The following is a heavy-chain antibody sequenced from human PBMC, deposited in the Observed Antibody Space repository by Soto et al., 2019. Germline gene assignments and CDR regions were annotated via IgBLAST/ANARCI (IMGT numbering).Heavy chain of an antibody. CDR2: ISRDGTNK. D-gene: IGHD3-10*01. CDR3: ARSRSGAVADSFDF. V-gene: IGHV3-30*04. CDR1: GFTFRSYA. J-gene: IGHJ4*02. Sequence: GGSLRLSCAASGFTFRSYAIHWVRQAPGKGLEWVAVISRDGTNKYYVDSVKGRFTISRDNSKDTVYLQMYSLRDEDSAMFYCARSRSGAVADSFDFWGQGTLVTVSS.